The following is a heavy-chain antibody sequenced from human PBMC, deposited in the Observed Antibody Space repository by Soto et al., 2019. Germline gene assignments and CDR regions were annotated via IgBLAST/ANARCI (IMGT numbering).Heavy chain of an antibody. CDR1: GLSITDSAMC. J-gene: IGHJ5*02. CDR3: ARRHLAVAVSPWFDP. D-gene: IGHD6-19*01. Sequence: QVTLKESGPVLVKPTATLTLICTVSGLSITDSAMCVSWIRQPPGQPLEWLAHIDSSVEKSYRTFLKSRLAISKDTSKSQIVLTMTNMDPADTATYYCARRHLAVAVSPWFDPWGQGIPVTVSS. V-gene: IGHV2-26*01. CDR2: IDSSVEK.